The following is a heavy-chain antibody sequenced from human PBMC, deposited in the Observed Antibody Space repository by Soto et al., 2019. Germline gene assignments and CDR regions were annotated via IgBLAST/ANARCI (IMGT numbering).Heavy chain of an antibody. V-gene: IGHV1-69*10. CDR3: ARDQNPNSSSPSFDY. D-gene: IGHD6-13*01. CDR2: IIPILGIA. J-gene: IGHJ4*02. Sequence: ASVKVSCKASGGTFSSYAISWVRQAPGQGLEWMGGIIPILGIANYAQKFQGRVTITADKSTSTAYMELSSLRSEDTAVYYCARDQNPNSSSPSFDYWGQGTLVTVSS. CDR1: GGTFSSYA.